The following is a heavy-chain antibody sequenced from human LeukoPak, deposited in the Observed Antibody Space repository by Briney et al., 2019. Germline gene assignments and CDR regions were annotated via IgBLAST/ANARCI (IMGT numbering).Heavy chain of an antibody. Sequence: GGSLRLSCAASGFTFSSYAMHWVRQAPGKGLEWVAVISYDGSNKYYADSVKGRLTISRDNSKNTLYLQMNSLRAEDTAVHYCARPELQYYYYFDYWGQGTLVTVSS. D-gene: IGHD2/OR15-2a*01. CDR3: ARPELQYYYYFDY. J-gene: IGHJ4*02. CDR1: GFTFSSYA. V-gene: IGHV3-30-3*01. CDR2: ISYDGSNK.